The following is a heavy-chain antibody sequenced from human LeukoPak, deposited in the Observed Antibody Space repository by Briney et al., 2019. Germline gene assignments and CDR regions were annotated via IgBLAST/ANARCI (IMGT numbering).Heavy chain of an antibody. Sequence: VASVTVSCTASGHTFTTYYVHLVRQAPGQGLEWMGVINPSGDGTNYPQRFQGRVTLTRDTSTSTVYMELSSLRSEDTAIYYCAKETPNTGWFDPWGQGTLVTVSS. CDR3: AKETPNTGWFDP. CDR1: GHTFTTYY. J-gene: IGHJ5*02. CDR2: INPSGDGT. D-gene: IGHD1-14*01. V-gene: IGHV1-46*01.